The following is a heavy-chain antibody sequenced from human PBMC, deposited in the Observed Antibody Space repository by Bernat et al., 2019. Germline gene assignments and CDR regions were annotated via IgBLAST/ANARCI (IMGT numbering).Heavy chain of an antibody. Sequence: QVQLQESGPGLVKPSETLPLTCTVSGVSISSYLWSWIRQSPGKGLEWIGYIHYSVSTNYNPSLKSRVTMSVDTSKNQFSLKLSSVTAADTAVYYCARLSGYYFDYWGQGTLVTVSS. CDR2: IHYSVST. J-gene: IGHJ4*02. CDR1: GVSISSYL. D-gene: IGHD6-25*01. V-gene: IGHV4-59*08. CDR3: ARLSGYYFDY.